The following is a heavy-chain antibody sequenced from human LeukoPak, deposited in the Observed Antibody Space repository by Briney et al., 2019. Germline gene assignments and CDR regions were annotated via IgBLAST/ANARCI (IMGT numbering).Heavy chain of an antibody. Sequence: GASVKVSCKASGYTFTGYYMHWVRQAPGQGLEWMGWINPNSGGTNYAQKFQGRVTMTRDTSISTAYMELSRLRSDDTAVYYCARDAPGGSYFRWFDPWGQGTLVTVPS. CDR3: ARDAPGGSYFRWFDP. J-gene: IGHJ5*02. D-gene: IGHD1-26*01. V-gene: IGHV1-2*02. CDR2: INPNSGGT. CDR1: GYTFTGYY.